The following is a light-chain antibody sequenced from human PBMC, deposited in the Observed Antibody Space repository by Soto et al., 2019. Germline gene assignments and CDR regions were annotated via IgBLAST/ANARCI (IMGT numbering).Light chain of an antibody. CDR2: SNN. CDR3: AAWDDSLNGPV. V-gene: IGLV1-44*01. CDR1: SSDIGSNP. Sequence: LTQPPAESVTPGQRVTVSCSGSSSDIGSNPVNWYQQLPGKAPKLLIYSNNHRPSGVPDRFPGSKSGTSASLAISGLQSEDEADYYCAAWDDSLNGPVFGGGTKVTVL. J-gene: IGLJ3*02.